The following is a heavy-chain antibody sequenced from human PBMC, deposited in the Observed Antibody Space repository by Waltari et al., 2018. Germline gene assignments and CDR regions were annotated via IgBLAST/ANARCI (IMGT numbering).Heavy chain of an antibody. CDR1: GGPISSSNW. Sequence: QVQLQESGPGLVKPSGTLSLTCVVPGGPISSSNWLTWVRQPPGKGLEWIGEIDHNGNTNYNPSLKSRVTISVDKSKNQFSLKLRSVTAADTAVYYCARVILGATDDYSYAMDVWGQGITVTVSS. CDR3: ARVILGATDDYSYAMDV. CDR2: IDHNGNT. V-gene: IGHV4-4*02. D-gene: IGHD1-26*01. J-gene: IGHJ6*02.